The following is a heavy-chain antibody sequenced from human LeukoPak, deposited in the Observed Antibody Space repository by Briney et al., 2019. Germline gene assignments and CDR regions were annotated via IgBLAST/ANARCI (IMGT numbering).Heavy chain of an antibody. V-gene: IGHV4-39*07. D-gene: IGHD6-6*01. CDR1: GGSISSSSYY. CDR3: ARDRAARKEMDAFDI. J-gene: IGHJ3*02. CDR2: IYHSGST. Sequence: SETLSLTCTVSGGSISSSSYYWGWIRQPPGKGLEWIGSIYHSGSTYYNPSLKSRVTISVETSKNQFSLKLSSVTAADTAVYYCARDRAARKEMDAFDIWGQGTMVTVSS.